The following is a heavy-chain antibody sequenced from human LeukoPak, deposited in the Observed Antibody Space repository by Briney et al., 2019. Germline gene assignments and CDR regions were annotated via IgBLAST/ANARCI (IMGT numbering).Heavy chain of an antibody. Sequence: GGSLRLSCAASGFTFSSYAMSWVRQAPGKGLEWVSAISGSGGSTYYAGSVKGRFTISRDNSKNTLYLQMNSLRAEDTAVYYCSRGRYCSSTSCYIDYWGQGTLVTVSS. CDR1: GFTFSSYA. CDR3: SRGRYCSSTSCYIDY. CDR2: ISGSGGST. D-gene: IGHD2-2*02. V-gene: IGHV3-23*01. J-gene: IGHJ4*02.